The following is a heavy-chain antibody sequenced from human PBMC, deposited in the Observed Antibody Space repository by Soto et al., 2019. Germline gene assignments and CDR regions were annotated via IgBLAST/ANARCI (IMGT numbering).Heavy chain of an antibody. V-gene: IGHV4-34*01. CDR3: ARRKYSRSTNFDY. Sequence: ASETMSLTCAVYGGSFRGYYWSWIRQPPGKGLEWIGEINHSGSTNYNPSLKSRVTISVDTSKNQFSLKLSSVTAADTAVYYCARRKYSRSTNFDYWGQGTLVTVSS. CDR1: GGSFRGYY. J-gene: IGHJ4*02. CDR2: INHSGST. D-gene: IGHD6-6*01.